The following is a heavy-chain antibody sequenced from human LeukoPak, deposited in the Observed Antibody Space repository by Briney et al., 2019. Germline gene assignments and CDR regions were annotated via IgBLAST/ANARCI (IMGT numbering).Heavy chain of an antibody. J-gene: IGHJ6*02. Sequence: ASVKVSCKASGYTFTSYEINWVRQATGQGLEWMGWMNPNSGNTGYAQKFQGRVTMTRNTSISTAYMELSSLRSEDPAVYYCARDPRGRGYGYGYSNPYGMDVWGQGATVTVSS. CDR1: GYTFTSYE. V-gene: IGHV1-8*01. CDR2: MNPNSGNT. D-gene: IGHD5-18*01. CDR3: ARDPRGRGYGYGYSNPYGMDV.